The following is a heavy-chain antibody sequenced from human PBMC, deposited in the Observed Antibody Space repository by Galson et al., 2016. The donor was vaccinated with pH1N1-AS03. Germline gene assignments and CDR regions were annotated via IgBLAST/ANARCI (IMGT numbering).Heavy chain of an antibody. Sequence: SVKVSCKASGYTFTGHYIHWVRQPPGLGLEWMGWINPNSGDTNNAQKFEGRVTMTRDTSISTAYMEVNRLISDDTAAYYCARDRTAAPSYYYYMDVWGKGTTVTVSS. J-gene: IGHJ6*03. CDR2: INPNSGDT. CDR3: ARDRTAAPSYYYYMDV. CDR1: GYTFTGHY. V-gene: IGHV1-2*02. D-gene: IGHD6-13*01.